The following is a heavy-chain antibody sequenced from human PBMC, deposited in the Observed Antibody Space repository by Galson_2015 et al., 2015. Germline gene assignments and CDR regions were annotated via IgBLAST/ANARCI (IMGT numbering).Heavy chain of an antibody. CDR1: GFTFSSYA. V-gene: IGHV3-23*01. J-gene: IGHJ4*02. CDR2: ITASGGSP. D-gene: IGHD3-22*01. CDR3: AKGVGSDFYYANDY. Sequence: LRLSCAASGFTFSSYAMNWVRQPPGKGLEWVSLITASGGSPYYADSVKRRFTISRDNSKNTLYLQMNSLRAEDTAMYYCAKGVGSDFYYANDYWGQGTLVTVSS.